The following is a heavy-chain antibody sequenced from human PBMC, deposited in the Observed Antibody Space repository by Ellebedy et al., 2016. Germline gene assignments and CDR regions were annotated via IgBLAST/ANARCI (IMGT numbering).Heavy chain of an antibody. Sequence: SETLSLTXAVSGAFIASSDWWTWVRQPPGKGLEWIGQIYHTGTTNYNPSLKSRVTMSADSSKNQFSLMLTSVTAADTAVYYCARITPSYYWYLDFWGRGTQVTVSS. J-gene: IGHJ2*01. CDR3: ARITPSYYWYLDF. D-gene: IGHD2-2*01. CDR2: IYHTGTT. V-gene: IGHV4-4*02. CDR1: GAFIASSDW.